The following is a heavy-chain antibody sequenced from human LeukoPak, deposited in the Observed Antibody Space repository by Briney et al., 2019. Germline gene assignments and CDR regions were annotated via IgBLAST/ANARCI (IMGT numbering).Heavy chain of an antibody. V-gene: IGHV7-4-1*02. Sequence: GASVKVSCKGSGYTFTGYYMHWVRQAPGQGLEWMGWINTNTGNPTYAQGFTGRFVFSLDTSVSTAYLQISSLKAEDTAVYYCAIHPHGYYYYYMDVWGKGTTVTVSS. J-gene: IGHJ6*03. CDR1: GYTFTGYY. CDR3: AIHPHGYYYYYMDV. CDR2: INTNTGNP.